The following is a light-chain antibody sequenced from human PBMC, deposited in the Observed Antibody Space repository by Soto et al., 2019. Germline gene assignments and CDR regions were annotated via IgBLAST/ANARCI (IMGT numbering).Light chain of an antibody. CDR1: QSIHSW. V-gene: IGKV1-5*03. Sequence: DFQMTQSPSTLSASVGDRVTITYRASQSIHSWLAWYQQKPGRTPKLLIYKASTLESGVPSRFSGSGSGTDFTLTISSMQPDDFATYYCQQYNSHPYTFGQGTKLEIK. CDR2: KAS. J-gene: IGKJ2*01. CDR3: QQYNSHPYT.